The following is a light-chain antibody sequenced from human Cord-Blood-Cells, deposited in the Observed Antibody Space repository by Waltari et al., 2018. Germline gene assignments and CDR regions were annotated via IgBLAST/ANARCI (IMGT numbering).Light chain of an antibody. V-gene: IGLV1-44*01. J-gene: IGLJ3*02. CDR2: SNN. CDR3: AAWDDSLNGWV. Sequence: QSVLTQPPSASGTPGQRVTISCSGSSSNIGSNTVNWYQQLPGTAPKLLIYSNNQRPSGVPDQFSGSKSGTSASLAISGLQPEDEADYYCAAWDDSLNGWVFGGGTKLTVL. CDR1: SSNIGSNT.